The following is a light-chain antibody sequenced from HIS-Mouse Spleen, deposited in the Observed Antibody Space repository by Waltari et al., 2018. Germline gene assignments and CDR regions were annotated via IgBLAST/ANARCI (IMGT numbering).Light chain of an antibody. CDR3: QQYYSYPRT. CDR1: QGISRY. V-gene: IGKV1-8*01. Sequence: AIRMTQSPSSLSASTGDRVTITCRASQGISRYLAWYQQKPGKAPKLLTYAASTLQSGVPSRFSGSGSGTDFTLTISCLQSEDFATYYCQQYYSYPRTFGQGTKVEIK. CDR2: AAS. J-gene: IGKJ1*01.